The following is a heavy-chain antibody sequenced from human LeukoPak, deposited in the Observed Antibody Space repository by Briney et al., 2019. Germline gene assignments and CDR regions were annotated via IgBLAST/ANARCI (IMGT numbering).Heavy chain of an antibody. Sequence: KPSETLSLTCTVSGGSISRSYEYWGWIRQPPGKGLQWIGHIYYSGSIYYNPSLRSRLTISIDTSKNQFSLKLRSVTAADTAVYYCERQSGSRGAFDIWGQGTMVIVSS. V-gene: IGHV4-39*01. D-gene: IGHD3-10*01. CDR2: IYYSGSI. J-gene: IGHJ3*02. CDR1: GGSISRSYEY. CDR3: ERQSGSRGAFDI.